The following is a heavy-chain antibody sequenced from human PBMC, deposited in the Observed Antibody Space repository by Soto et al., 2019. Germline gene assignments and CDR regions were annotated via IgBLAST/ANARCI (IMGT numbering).Heavy chain of an antibody. D-gene: IGHD2-2*01. CDR1: GYTFTSYD. J-gene: IGHJ6*02. CDR3: ARLYMAVPAAQNYYYYYGMDV. Sequence: ASVKVSCKASGYTFTSYDINWVRQATGQGLEWMGWMNPNSGNTGYAQKFQGRVTMTRNTSISTAYMGLSSLRSEDTAVYYCARLYMAVPAAQNYYYYYGMDVWGQGTTVTVSS. V-gene: IGHV1-8*01. CDR2: MNPNSGNT.